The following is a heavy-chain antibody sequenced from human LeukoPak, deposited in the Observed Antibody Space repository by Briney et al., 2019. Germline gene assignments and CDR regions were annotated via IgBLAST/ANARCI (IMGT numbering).Heavy chain of an antibody. D-gene: IGHD5-24*01. CDR1: GCTFSSYS. V-gene: IGHV3-48*04. J-gene: IGHJ4*02. CDR3: ARGRDGYNPPDFDY. Sequence: GGTLRLSCAASGCTFSSYSMNWVRQAPGKGLEWVSYISSSSSTIYYADPVKGRFTISRDNAKNSLYLQMNSLRAEDTAVYYCARGRDGYNPPDFDYWGQGTLVTVSS. CDR2: ISSSSSTI.